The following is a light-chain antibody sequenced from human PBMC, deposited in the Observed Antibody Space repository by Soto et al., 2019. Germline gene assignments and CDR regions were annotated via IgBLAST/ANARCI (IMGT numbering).Light chain of an antibody. J-gene: IGLJ1*01. V-gene: IGLV2-8*01. CDR2: EVS. CDR3: SSYAGSILYV. Sequence: QSVLTQPPSASGSPGQSVTISCTGTSSDVGGYNYVSWSQQHPGKAPKLMIYEVSKRPSGVPDRFSGSKSGNTASLTVSGLQAEDEADYYCSSYAGSILYVFGTGTKLTVL. CDR1: SSDVGGYNY.